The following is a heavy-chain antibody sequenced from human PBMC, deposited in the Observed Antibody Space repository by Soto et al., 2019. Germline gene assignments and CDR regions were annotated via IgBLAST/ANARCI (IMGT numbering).Heavy chain of an antibody. CDR3: VPNQPLDY. Sequence: QVQLVASGGGVVQPGRSLRLSCAASGFTFSSYGMHWVRQAPGKGLEWVAVISYDGSNKYYADSVKGRFTISRDNSKNTLYLQMNSLRAEDTAVYYCVPNQPLDYWGQGTLVTVSS. J-gene: IGHJ4*02. CDR2: ISYDGSNK. D-gene: IGHD2-2*01. V-gene: IGHV3-30*03. CDR1: GFTFSSYG.